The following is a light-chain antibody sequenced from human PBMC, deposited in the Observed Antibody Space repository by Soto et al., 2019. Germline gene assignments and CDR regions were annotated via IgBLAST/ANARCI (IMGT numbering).Light chain of an antibody. CDR3: QQYHNWPPVT. CDR1: QRVNIN. CDR2: NAF. J-gene: IGKJ4*01. Sequence: EVAMSQTPVTLSVARGEGASLSCRASQRVNINLAWYQQKPGQAPRLLIYNAFTRATGIPARFSGSGSGTDFTLTISSLQVEDSAVYYCQQYHNWPPVTFGGGTKVDIK. V-gene: IGKV3-15*01.